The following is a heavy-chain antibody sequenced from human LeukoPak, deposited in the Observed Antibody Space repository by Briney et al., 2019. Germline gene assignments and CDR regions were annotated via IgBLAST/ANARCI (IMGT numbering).Heavy chain of an antibody. D-gene: IGHD3-16*01. CDR3: ARGGGLDV. Sequence: GGSLRLSCAASGFTFSSYWMNWARQAPGKGLEWVASINHNGNVNYYVDSVKGRFTISSDNAKNSLYLQMSNLRAEDTAVYFCARGGGLDVWGQGATVTVSS. CDR2: INHNGNVN. J-gene: IGHJ6*02. CDR1: GFTFSSYW. V-gene: IGHV3-7*03.